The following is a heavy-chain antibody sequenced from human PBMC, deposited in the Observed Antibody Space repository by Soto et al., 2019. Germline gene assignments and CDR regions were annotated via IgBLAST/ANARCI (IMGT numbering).Heavy chain of an antibody. J-gene: IGHJ4*02. CDR2: IIPIFAET. CDR3: AGGIVAAISSLHY. Sequence: QVQLVQSGAEVKKPGSSVRVSCKASGGTFSRYALNWVRQAPGQGLAWMGGIIPIFAETHYAQEFHGRLTITADESTSTAYMELTSLRSEDTAIYYCAGGIVAAISSLHYWGQGSLVTVSS. CDR1: GGTFSRYA. D-gene: IGHD2-21*01. V-gene: IGHV1-69*12.